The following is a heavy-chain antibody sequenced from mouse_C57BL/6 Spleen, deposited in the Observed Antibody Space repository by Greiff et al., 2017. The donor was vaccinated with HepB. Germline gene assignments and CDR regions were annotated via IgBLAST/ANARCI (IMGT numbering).Heavy chain of an antibody. CDR1: GFTFTDYY. Sequence: EVMLVESGGGLVQPGGSLSLSCAASGFTFTDYYMSWVRQPPGKALEWLGFIRNKANGYTTEYSASVKGRFTISRDNSQSILYLQMNALRAEDSATYYCARSHLGYWYFDVWGTGTTVTVSS. V-gene: IGHV7-3*01. CDR3: ARSHLGYWYFDV. J-gene: IGHJ1*03. CDR2: IRNKANGYTT.